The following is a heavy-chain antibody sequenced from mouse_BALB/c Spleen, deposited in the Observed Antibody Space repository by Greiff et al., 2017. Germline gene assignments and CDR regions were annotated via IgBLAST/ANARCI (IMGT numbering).Heavy chain of an antibody. J-gene: IGHJ3*01. CDR2: IDPETGGT. D-gene: IGHD1-2*01. CDR1: GYTFTDYE. V-gene: IGHV1-15*01. Sequence: QVQLQQSGAELVRPGASVTLSCKASGYTFTDYEMHWVKQTPVHGLEWIGAIDPETGGTAYNQKFKGKATLTADKSSSTAYMELRSLTSEDSAVYYCRRKELRLAWFAYWGQGTLVTVSA. CDR3: RRKELRLAWFAY.